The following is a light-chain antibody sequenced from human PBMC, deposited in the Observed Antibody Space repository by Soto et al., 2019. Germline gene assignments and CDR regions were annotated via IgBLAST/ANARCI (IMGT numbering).Light chain of an antibody. J-gene: IGKJ1*01. Sequence: ETVLTQSPGSLSLSLGDRATLSCRASQTVSNSYLAWYQQKPGQAPRLLIYGTSSRATGIPDRFSGSGSGTDFTLTINRLEPEDFAIYYCQQYGSSPWTFGQGTKVEIK. V-gene: IGKV3-20*01. CDR3: QQYGSSPWT. CDR2: GTS. CDR1: QTVSNSY.